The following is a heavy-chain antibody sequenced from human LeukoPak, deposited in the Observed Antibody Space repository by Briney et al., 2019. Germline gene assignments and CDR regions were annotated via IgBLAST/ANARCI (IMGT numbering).Heavy chain of an antibody. V-gene: IGHV1-2*02. CDR1: GYTFTGYY. D-gene: IGHD3-22*01. CDR3: ARDLYDSSGYYPYGWFDP. CDR2: INPNSGGT. J-gene: IGHJ5*02. Sequence: GASVKVSCKASGYTFTGYYMHWVRQAPGQGLEWMGWINPNSGGTNYAQKFQGRVTMTRDTSISTAYMELSRLRSDDTAVYYCARDLYDSSGYYPYGWFDPWGQGTLVTVSS.